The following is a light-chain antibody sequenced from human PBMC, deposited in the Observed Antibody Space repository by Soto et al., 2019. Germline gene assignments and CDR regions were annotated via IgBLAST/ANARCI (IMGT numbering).Light chain of an antibody. CDR1: QRVLYSSDNRNY. V-gene: IGKV4-1*01. CDR2: WAS. CDR3: QQYYNIPKT. J-gene: IGKJ1*01. Sequence: DIVMTQSPASLAVSLAGRATINCKSSQRVLYSSDNRNYLTWYQQKPGQPPKLLIYWASTRESGVPDRFSGSGSGTDFALTISSLQAEDVAVYYCQQYYNIPKTFGQGTKVDIK.